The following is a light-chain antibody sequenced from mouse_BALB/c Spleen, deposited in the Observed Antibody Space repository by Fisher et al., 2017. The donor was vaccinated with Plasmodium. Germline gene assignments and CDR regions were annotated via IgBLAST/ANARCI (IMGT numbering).Light chain of an antibody. Sequence: DIVLTQSTVTLSVTPGDSVSLSCRASQTVSSNLHWYQQKSHESPRLLINYTSQSISVIPSRFSGSGSVTDFTLTINSVETEDFGVYFCQQTNSWPLTFGAGTKLELE. J-gene: IGKJ5*01. CDR1: QTVSSN. CDR2: YTS. V-gene: IGKV5-43*01. CDR3: QQTNSWPLT.